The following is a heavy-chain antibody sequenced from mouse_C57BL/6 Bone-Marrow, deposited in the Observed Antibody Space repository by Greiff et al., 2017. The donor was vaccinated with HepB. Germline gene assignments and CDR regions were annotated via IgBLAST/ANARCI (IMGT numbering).Heavy chain of an antibody. D-gene: IGHD2-3*01. CDR1: GFTFSDYG. CDR3: ASIDGYYEAMDY. CDR2: ISNLAYSI. Sequence: EVMLVDSGGGLVQPGGSLKLSCAASGFTFSDYGMAWVRQAPRKGPEWVAFISNLAYSIYYADTVTGRFTISRENAKNTLYLEMSSLRSEDTAMYYCASIDGYYEAMDYWGQGTSVTVSS. J-gene: IGHJ4*01. V-gene: IGHV5-15*01.